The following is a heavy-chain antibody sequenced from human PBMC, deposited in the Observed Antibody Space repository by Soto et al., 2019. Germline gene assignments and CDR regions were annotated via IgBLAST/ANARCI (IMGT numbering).Heavy chain of an antibody. D-gene: IGHD2-15*01. CDR1: GYIFPAYS. Sequence: QVQLVQSGAEVKKPGASVKVSCKASGYIFPAYSMHLVRQAPGQGLEWMGVVNPSGGSTNYAHKFQGRITMTSDTSTSTVYMDLSSLTSEGTAVYYCAREENCSDGICYSEYFQRWGQRTLVTVSS. J-gene: IGHJ1*01. V-gene: IGHV1-46*01. CDR3: AREENCSDGICYSEYFQR. CDR2: VNPSGGST.